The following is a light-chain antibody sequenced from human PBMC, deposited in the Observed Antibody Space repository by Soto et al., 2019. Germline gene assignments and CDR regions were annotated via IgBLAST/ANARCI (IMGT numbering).Light chain of an antibody. Sequence: QSVLTQPSSVSAAPGQKVTISCSGSSSNNGNNYVSWYQQLPGTAPKLLIYDNNKRPSGIPDRFSGSKSGTSATLGITGLQTGDEADYYCGTWDSSLSAYVFGTGTKVTVL. CDR2: DNN. CDR3: GTWDSSLSAYV. J-gene: IGLJ1*01. V-gene: IGLV1-51*01. CDR1: SSNNGNNY.